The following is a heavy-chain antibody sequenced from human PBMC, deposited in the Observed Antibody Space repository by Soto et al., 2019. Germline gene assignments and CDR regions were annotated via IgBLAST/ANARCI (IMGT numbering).Heavy chain of an antibody. D-gene: IGHD3-22*01. J-gene: IGHJ4*02. CDR3: ATTLYYYDTSGYR. Sequence: EVQLVESGGGLVKPGGSLRLSCAASGFTFSSYSMNWVRQAPGKWLEWVSSISSSSSYIYYADSVKGRFTISRDNAKNSLYLQMNSLRAEDTAVYYCATTLYYYDTSGYRRGQGTLVTVSS. CDR1: GFTFSSYS. CDR2: ISSSSSYI. V-gene: IGHV3-21*01.